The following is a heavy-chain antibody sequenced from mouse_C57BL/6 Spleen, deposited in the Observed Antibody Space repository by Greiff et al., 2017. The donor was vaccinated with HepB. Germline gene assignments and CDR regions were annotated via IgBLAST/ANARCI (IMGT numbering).Heavy chain of an antibody. Sequence: EVQLQESGEGLVKPGGSLKLSCAASGFTFSSYAMSWVRQTPEKRLEWVAYISSGGDYIYYADTVKGRFTISRDNARNTLYLQMSSLKSEDTAMYYCTRDRDYYGQYYFDYWGQGTTLTVSS. CDR3: TRDRDYYGQYYFDY. J-gene: IGHJ2*01. CDR2: ISSGGDYI. D-gene: IGHD1-2*01. V-gene: IGHV5-9-1*02. CDR1: GFTFSSYA.